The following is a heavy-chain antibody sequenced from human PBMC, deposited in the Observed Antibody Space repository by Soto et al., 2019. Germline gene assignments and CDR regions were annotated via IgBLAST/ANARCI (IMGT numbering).Heavy chain of an antibody. CDR3: PRGVDSRALNWFDP. Sequence: QVQLQESGPGLVKPSGTLSLTCAVSDGSFSSHNWWTWVRQPPGKGLEWIGEISHSGSTTYNPSLKGRGPIPVDNSKSHFARKRSTVTAAVSAEYYWPRGVDSRALNWFDPWGQGTLVTVSS. J-gene: IGHJ5*02. CDR2: ISHSGST. V-gene: IGHV4-4*02. CDR1: DGSFSSHNW. D-gene: IGHD5-12*01.